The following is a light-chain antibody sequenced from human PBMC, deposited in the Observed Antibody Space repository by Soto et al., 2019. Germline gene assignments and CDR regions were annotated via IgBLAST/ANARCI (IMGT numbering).Light chain of an antibody. CDR1: SSDIGAYNY. J-gene: IGLJ2*01. CDR3: SSYTSNSILVI. CDR2: EVS. V-gene: IGLV2-14*01. Sequence: QSALTQPASVSGSPGQSITISCTGTSSDIGAYNYVSWYQQHPGKAPKLIIYEVSNRPSGVSNRFSGSKSDNTASLTISGLQAEDEADYYCSSYTSNSILVIFGAGTQLTVL.